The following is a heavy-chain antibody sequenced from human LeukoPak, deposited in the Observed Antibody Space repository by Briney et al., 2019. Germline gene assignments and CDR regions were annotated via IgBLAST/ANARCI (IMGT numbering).Heavy chain of an antibody. CDR2: MKPNSGNT. D-gene: IGHD3-16*01. CDR1: GYTFSSYD. J-gene: IGHJ5*02. CDR3: ARGTSYVVTFGGVINWFDP. V-gene: IGHV1-8*01. Sequence: ASVEVSCKASGYTFSSYDINWVRQATGHGLEWMGWMKPNSGNTGYAQKFQGRVTMTRNTSISTAYMELSSLRSEDTAVYYCARGTSYVVTFGGVINWFDPWGQGTLVTVSS.